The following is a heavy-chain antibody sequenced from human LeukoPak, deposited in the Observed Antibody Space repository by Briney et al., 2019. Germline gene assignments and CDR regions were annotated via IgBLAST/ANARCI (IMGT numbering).Heavy chain of an antibody. CDR2: INHSGST. D-gene: IGHD6-13*01. Sequence: PSETLSLTCAVSGGSISSGGYYWSWIRQPPGKGLEWIGEINHSGSTNYNPSLKSRVTISVDTSKNQFSLKLSSVTAADTAVYYCARGLDIAAAGLFDYWGQGTLVTVSS. CDR3: ARGLDIAAAGLFDY. CDR1: GGSISSGGYY. J-gene: IGHJ4*02. V-gene: IGHV4-34*01.